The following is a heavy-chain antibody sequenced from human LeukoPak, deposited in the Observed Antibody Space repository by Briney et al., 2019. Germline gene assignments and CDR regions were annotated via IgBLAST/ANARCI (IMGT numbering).Heavy chain of an antibody. CDR1: GFTFSSYW. J-gene: IGHJ5*02. CDR3: ARDRVVVAATLRFDP. D-gene: IGHD2-15*01. V-gene: IGHV3-7*01. Sequence: GGSLRLSCAASGFTFSSYWMSWVRQAPGKGLEWVANIKQDGSEKYYVDSGKGRFTISRDNAKNSLYLQMNSLRAEDTAVYYCARDRVVVAATLRFDPWGQGTLVTVSS. CDR2: IKQDGSEK.